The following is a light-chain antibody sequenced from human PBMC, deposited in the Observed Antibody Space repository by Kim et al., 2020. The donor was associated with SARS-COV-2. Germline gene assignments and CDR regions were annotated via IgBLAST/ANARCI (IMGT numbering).Light chain of an antibody. J-gene: IGLJ2*01. CDR2: DVS. CDR1: SSDVGGYKF. Sequence: GQSVTISCSGTSSDVGGYKFVSWYQQHPGKVPKVIIYDVSQRPSGVPDRFSGSKSGNTASLTISGLQADDEADYYCCSYAGNYIWVFGGGTQLTVL. CDR3: CSYAGNYIWV. V-gene: IGLV2-11*01.